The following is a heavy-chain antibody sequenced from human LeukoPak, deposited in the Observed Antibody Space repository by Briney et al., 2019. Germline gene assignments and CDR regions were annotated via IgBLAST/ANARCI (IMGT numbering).Heavy chain of an antibody. CDR1: GFTFSSYA. CDR2: IYTSGST. V-gene: IGHV4-4*07. J-gene: IGHJ6*03. CDR3: ARDQGQGYYYYMDV. Sequence: GSLRLSCAASGFTFSSYAMSWIRQPAGKGLEWIGRIYTSGSTNYNPSLKSRVTISVDTSKNQFSLKLSSVTAADSAVYYCARDQGQGYYYYMDVWGKGTTVTVSS.